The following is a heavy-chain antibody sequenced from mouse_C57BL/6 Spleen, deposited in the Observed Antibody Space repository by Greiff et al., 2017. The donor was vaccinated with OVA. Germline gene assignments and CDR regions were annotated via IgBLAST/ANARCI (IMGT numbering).Heavy chain of an antibody. Sequence: QVQLQQPGAELVRPGSSVKLSCKASGYTFTSYWMDWVKQRPGQGLEWIGNIYPSDSETHYNQKFKVKATLTVDKSSSTAYMQLSSLTSEDSAVYYCARRSGGPYDYAFDYWGQGTTLTVSS. CDR2: IYPSDSET. D-gene: IGHD2-4*01. J-gene: IGHJ2*01. CDR3: ARRSGGPYDYAFDY. V-gene: IGHV1-61*01. CDR1: GYTFTSYW.